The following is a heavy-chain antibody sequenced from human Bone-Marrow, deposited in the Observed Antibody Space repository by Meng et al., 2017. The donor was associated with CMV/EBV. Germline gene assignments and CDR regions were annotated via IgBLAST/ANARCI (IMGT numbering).Heavy chain of an antibody. D-gene: IGHD3-3*01. Sequence: ASVKVSCKAFGYRFTDYHIHWLRQAPGQGLEWMGWINPDSGGTNYAQKFQGRATMTRDTSINTAYMELTSLGPDDTAVYYCATDPQRGLLVWLWVFDYWGQGTLVTVSS. V-gene: IGHV1-2*02. J-gene: IGHJ4*02. CDR2: INPDSGGT. CDR3: ATDPQRGLLVWLWVFDY. CDR1: GYRFTDYH.